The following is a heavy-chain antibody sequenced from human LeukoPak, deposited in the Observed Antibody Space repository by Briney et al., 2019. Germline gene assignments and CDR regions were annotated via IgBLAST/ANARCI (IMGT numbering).Heavy chain of an antibody. V-gene: IGHV4-61*02. CDR1: GGSISSGSYY. CDR2: IYTSGST. J-gene: IGHJ3*02. Sequence: SQTLSPTCTVSGGSISSGSYYWSWIRQPAGKGLEWIGRIYTSGSTNYNPSLKSRVTISVDTSKNQFSLKLSSVTAADTAVYYCARVVAAATTLDIWGQGTMLTVSS. D-gene: IGHD6-13*01. CDR3: ARVVAAATTLDI.